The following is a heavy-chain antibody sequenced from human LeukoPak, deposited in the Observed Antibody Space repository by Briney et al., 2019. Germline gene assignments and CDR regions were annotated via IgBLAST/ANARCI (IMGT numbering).Heavy chain of an antibody. D-gene: IGHD1-7*01. Sequence: GGSLRLSCAASGFTFSDYALGWVRQAPGRGLEWVATLSGSGAGTYYSDSVQGRFTISRDNSKRTLFLQMNSLRAEDTALYYCAKARGNSYFYYWGQGTLVTVSS. J-gene: IGHJ4*02. CDR3: AKARGNSYFYY. V-gene: IGHV3-23*01. CDR2: LSGSGAGT. CDR1: GFTFSDYA.